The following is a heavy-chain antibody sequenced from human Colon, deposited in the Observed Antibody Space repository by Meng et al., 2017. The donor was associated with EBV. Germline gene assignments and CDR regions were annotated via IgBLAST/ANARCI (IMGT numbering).Heavy chain of an antibody. Sequence: QVQLQESGPGLVKPSETLSPNCTVSGDSISSSPYYWGWIRQPPGKGLEWIGSIYYSGSTYYNPSLKSRVTISQDTAKNQFSLKLTSVTAADTAVYYCARVKDCGGDCYSDNWGHGPLVTVYS. V-gene: IGHV4-39*07. CDR1: GDSISSSPYY. D-gene: IGHD2-21*02. CDR3: ARVKDCGGDCYSDN. CDR2: IYYSGST. J-gene: IGHJ4*01.